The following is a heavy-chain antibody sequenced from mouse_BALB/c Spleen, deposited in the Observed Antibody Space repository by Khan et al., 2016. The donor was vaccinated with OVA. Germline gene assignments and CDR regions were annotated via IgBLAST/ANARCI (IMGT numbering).Heavy chain of an antibody. CDR3: TRRGYVAWFAY. J-gene: IGHJ3*01. Sequence: IQLVQSGPELMKPGASVKISCKAFGYSFPSYYIHWVMESHGKSLEWIGYIDPFSGDTTYNQKFKGKATLTVAKSSSPAYILLSILTSEYAEGYYGTRRGYVAWFAYWGQGTLGTVSA. V-gene: IGHV1S135*01. CDR1: GYSFPSYY. D-gene: IGHD2-2*01. CDR2: IDPFSGDT.